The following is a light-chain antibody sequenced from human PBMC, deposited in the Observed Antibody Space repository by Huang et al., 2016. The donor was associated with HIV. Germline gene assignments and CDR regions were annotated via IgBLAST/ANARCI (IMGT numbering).Light chain of an antibody. CDR2: AAS. CDR1: HGISSY. J-gene: IGKJ4*02. Sequence: DIQMTQSPSSLSASVGDRVTITCRASHGISSYLNWYQQKPGNAPKLLIYAASSLQSVVPSRFSGDGAGPDFTLTISSLQPEDFAPEYSQQSDSTPLTFGGETKVEIK. V-gene: IGKV1-39*01. CDR3: QQSDSTPLT.